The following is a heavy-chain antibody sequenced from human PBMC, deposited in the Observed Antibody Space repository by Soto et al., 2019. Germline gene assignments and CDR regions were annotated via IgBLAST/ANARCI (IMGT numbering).Heavy chain of an antibody. D-gene: IGHD6-13*01. V-gene: IGHV4-39*01. CDR1: GGSISSSSYY. CDR3: AIQNSSSWWYNWFDP. CDR2: IYYSGST. Sequence: QLQLQESGPGLVKPSETLSLTCTVSGGSISSSSYYWGWIRQPPGKGLEWIGSIYYSGSTYYNPSLKSRVTISVDTAKNQFSLKLSSVTAADTAVYYCAIQNSSSWWYNWFDPWGQGTLVTVSS. J-gene: IGHJ5*02.